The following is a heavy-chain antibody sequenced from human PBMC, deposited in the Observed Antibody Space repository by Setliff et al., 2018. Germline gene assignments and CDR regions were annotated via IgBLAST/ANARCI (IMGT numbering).Heavy chain of an antibody. J-gene: IGHJ4*02. D-gene: IGHD7-27*01. CDR3: ARVGIKGGYYFDR. V-gene: IGHV5-51*01. CDR1: GRSFTSFW. Sequence: GESLKISCKGSGRSFTSFWIGWVRQMPGKGLEWMGIIFPTDSDTRYSPSFRGQVTISADKSISTAYLQWSSLKASDTAIYYCARVGIKGGYYFDRWGQGTLVTVSS. CDR2: IFPTDSDT.